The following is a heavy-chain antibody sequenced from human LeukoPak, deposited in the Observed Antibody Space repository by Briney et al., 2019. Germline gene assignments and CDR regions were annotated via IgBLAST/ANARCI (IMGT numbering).Heavy chain of an antibody. Sequence: GTSLRLSCAASGFTFSSHGMHWVRQAPGVGLEWVALILYDGSNEYYAGSVQGRFTISRDSSRNTLYLQMNSLRAEDTAVYYCAKDGTGGYYYLDYWGQGTLVTVSS. V-gene: IGHV3-30*18. CDR1: GFTFSSHG. CDR3: AKDGTGGYYYLDY. J-gene: IGHJ4*02. D-gene: IGHD3-22*01. CDR2: ILYDGSNE.